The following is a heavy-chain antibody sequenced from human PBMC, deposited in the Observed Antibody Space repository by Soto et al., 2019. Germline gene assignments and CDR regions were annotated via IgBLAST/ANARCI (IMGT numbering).Heavy chain of an antibody. Sequence: QVQLQESGPGLVKPSETLSLTCTFSGVSISSYYWRWIRQPAGKGLEWIGRIYTSGSTNYNPSLKSRVTMSVDTSKNQFSLKLSSVTAADTAIYYCARGGVGTTQFDYWGQGTLVTVSS. V-gene: IGHV4-4*07. CDR1: GVSISSYY. CDR2: IYTSGST. CDR3: ARGGVGTTQFDY. J-gene: IGHJ4*02. D-gene: IGHD1-1*01.